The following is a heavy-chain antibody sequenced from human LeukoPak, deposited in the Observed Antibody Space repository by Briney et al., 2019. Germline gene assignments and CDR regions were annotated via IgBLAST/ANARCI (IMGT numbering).Heavy chain of an antibody. J-gene: IGHJ4*02. Sequence: ASVKVSCKASGYTFTSYDINWVRQATGQGLEWMGWMNPNSGNPGYAQKFQGRVTMTRNTSISTAYTELSSLRSEDTAVYYCARLLYDSSGYYQYYFDYWGQGTLVTVPS. CDR1: GYTFTSYD. V-gene: IGHV1-8*01. D-gene: IGHD3-22*01. CDR3: ARLLYDSSGYYQYYFDY. CDR2: MNPNSGNP.